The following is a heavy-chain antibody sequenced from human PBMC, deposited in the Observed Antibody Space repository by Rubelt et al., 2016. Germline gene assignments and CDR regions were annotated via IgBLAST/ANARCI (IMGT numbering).Heavy chain of an antibody. D-gene: IGHD2-21*02. J-gene: IGHJ4*02. CDR1: GFTFSSYA. V-gene: IGHV3-23*01. CDR2: ISGSGGST. Sequence: EVQLLESGGGLVQPGGSLRLSCAASGFTFSSYAMSWVRQAPGKGLEWVSAISGSGGSTYCADAVKGRFTISRDNSKNTLYLQMNSLRAEDTAVYYCAKDRLRTYYFDYWGQGTLVTVSS. CDR3: AKDRLRTYYFDY.